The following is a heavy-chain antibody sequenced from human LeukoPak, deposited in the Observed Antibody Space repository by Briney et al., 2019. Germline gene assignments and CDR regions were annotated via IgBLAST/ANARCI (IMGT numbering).Heavy chain of an antibody. CDR3: ARGWGYMDV. V-gene: IGHV4-4*07. D-gene: IGHD1-26*01. J-gene: IGHJ6*03. CDR1: GGSISGDY. Sequence: SGTLSLTCTVSGGSISGDYWSWIRQPAGKGLEWIGRINTSGNSNYNPSLKSRVTMSVDTSKNQFSPKLSSVTAADTAVYYCARGWGYMDVWGKGTTVTVS. CDR2: INTSGNS.